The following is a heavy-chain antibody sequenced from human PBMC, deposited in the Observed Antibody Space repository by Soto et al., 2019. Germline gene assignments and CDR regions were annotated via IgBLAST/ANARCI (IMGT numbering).Heavy chain of an antibody. J-gene: IGHJ4*02. Sequence: ASENISCWTPGYTASNYVTIYVRPAPGQGLEWMGWISAYNGNTNYAQKLQGRVTMTTDTSTSTAYMELRSLRSDDTAVYYCARPSAVAAADFDYWGQGTLGTVS. D-gene: IGHD6-19*01. CDR1: GYTASNYV. CDR2: ISAYNGNT. CDR3: ARPSAVAAADFDY. V-gene: IGHV1-18*01.